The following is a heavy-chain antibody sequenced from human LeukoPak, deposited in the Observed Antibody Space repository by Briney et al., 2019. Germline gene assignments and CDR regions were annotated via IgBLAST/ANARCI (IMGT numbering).Heavy chain of an antibody. CDR1: GFTFSSCA. Sequence: GGSLRLSCAASGFTFSSCAMSWVRQAPGKGLEWVSAINGGGGNTYYADSVKGRFTISRDNSNSTLLLYLNSLRAEDTAVYYCARDDWTSWGQGTLVTVSS. CDR2: INGGGGNT. CDR3: ARDDWTS. D-gene: IGHD2-21*01. V-gene: IGHV3-23*01. J-gene: IGHJ4*02.